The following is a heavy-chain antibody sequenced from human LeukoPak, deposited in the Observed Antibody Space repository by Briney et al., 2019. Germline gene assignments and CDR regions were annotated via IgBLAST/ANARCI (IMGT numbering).Heavy chain of an antibody. CDR1: GYTFTSYY. CDR3: AREQGTHYYSSGSYCCWFDP. J-gene: IGHJ5*02. CDR2: INPSGGST. V-gene: IGHV1-46*01. Sequence: ASVKVSCKASGYTFTSYYMHWVRQAPGQGLEWMGIINPSGGSTSYAQKFQGRVTMTRDTSTSTVYMELSSLRSEDTAVYYCAREQGTHYYSSGSYCCWFDPWGQGTLVTVSS. D-gene: IGHD3-10*01.